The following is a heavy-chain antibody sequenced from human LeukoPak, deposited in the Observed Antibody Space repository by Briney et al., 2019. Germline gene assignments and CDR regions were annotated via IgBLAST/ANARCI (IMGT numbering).Heavy chain of an antibody. V-gene: IGHV3-23*01. CDR2: ISGSGGST. D-gene: IGHD1-26*01. Sequence: PGGSLRLSCAASGFTFSSLAMSWARQAPGKGLEWVSAISGSGGSTYYADSVKGRFTISRDNSKNTLYLQMNSLRAEDTAVYYCARHKGGRGATFFDYWGQGTLVTVSS. CDR1: GFTFSSLA. CDR3: ARHKGGRGATFFDY. J-gene: IGHJ4*02.